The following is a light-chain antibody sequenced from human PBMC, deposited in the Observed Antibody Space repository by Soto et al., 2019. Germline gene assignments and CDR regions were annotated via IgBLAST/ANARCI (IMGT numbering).Light chain of an antibody. Sequence: QSALTQPASVSGSPGQSITISCTGTSSDVGGYNYVSWYQHHPGKAPKLMIYDVVNRPSGVSNRFSGSKSGITASLTISGLQAEDEADYYCTSYTSSSPLVFGTGTKVTVL. V-gene: IGLV2-14*03. CDR3: TSYTSSSPLV. J-gene: IGLJ1*01. CDR1: SSDVGGYNY. CDR2: DVV.